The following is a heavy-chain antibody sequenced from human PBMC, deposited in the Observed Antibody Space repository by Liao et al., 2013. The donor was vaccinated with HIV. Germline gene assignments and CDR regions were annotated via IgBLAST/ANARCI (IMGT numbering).Heavy chain of an antibody. J-gene: IGHJ2*01. V-gene: IGHV4-34*01. CDR3: ARSPGSGRYVWYFDL. Sequence: QVQLQQWGAGLLKPSETLSLTCAVYGGSLSGYYWSWIRQPPGKGLEWIGDINHSRSTNYNPSLKSRVTISLDTSKNQFSLNLSSVTAADTAVYYCARSPGSGRYVWYFDLWGRGTLVTVSS. CDR1: GGSLSGYY. CDR2: INHSRST. D-gene: IGHD3-10*01.